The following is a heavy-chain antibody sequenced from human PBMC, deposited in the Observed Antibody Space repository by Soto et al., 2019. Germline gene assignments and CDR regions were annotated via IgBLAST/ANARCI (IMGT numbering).Heavy chain of an antibody. D-gene: IGHD3-22*01. Sequence: QVQLVQSGGEVKKPGASVKVSCKASGYTFTTYGISWVRQAPGQGLEWMGWISAYNGNTSYAQKLRGRVTMTTDTSTSTAYMELRSLRSDDTAVYYCARVFFRLFAFDIWGQGTMVTVSS. CDR3: ARVFFRLFAFDI. J-gene: IGHJ3*02. CDR2: ISAYNGNT. V-gene: IGHV1-18*01. CDR1: GYTFTTYG.